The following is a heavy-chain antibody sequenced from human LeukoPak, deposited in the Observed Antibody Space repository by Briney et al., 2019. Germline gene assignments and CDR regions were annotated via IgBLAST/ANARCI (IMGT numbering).Heavy chain of an antibody. CDR2: ISYDGSNK. J-gene: IGHJ4*02. D-gene: IGHD2-2*02. CDR1: GFSFNDYG. Sequence: GGSLRLSCAASGFSFNDYGMHWVRQAPGKGLEWVAVISYDGSNKYYADSVKGRFTISRDNSKNTLYLQMNSLRAEDTAVYYCAKLLPATAIQGDYWGQGTLVTVSS. V-gene: IGHV3-30*18. CDR3: AKLLPATAIQGDY.